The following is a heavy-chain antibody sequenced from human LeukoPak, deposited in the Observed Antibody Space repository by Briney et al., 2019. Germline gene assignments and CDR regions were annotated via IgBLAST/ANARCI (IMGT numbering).Heavy chain of an antibody. V-gene: IGHV5-51*03. CDR2: IYPGDSDT. D-gene: IGHD2-15*01. J-gene: IGHJ5*02. CDR1: GYSFTSYW. CDR3: ARLRYCTGGSCYSPLAWFDP. Sequence: KPGESLKISCKGSGYSFTSYWIGWVRQTPGKGLEWMGIIYPGDSDTRYSPSFQGQVTISADKSISTAYLQWSSLKASDTAMYYCARLRYCTGGSCYSPLAWFDPWGQGTLVTVSS.